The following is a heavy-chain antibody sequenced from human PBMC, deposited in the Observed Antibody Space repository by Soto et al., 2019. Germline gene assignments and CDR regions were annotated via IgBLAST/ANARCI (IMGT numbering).Heavy chain of an antibody. V-gene: IGHV1-69*13. Sequence: SVKVSCKASGGTFSSYAISWVRQAPGQGLEWMGGIIPIFGTANYAQKFQGRVTITADESTSTAYMELSSLRSEDTAVYYCARGRDGYNYQGKFDYWGQGTLVTVSS. J-gene: IGHJ4*02. CDR1: GGTFSSYA. CDR2: IIPIFGTA. CDR3: ARGRDGYNYQGKFDY. D-gene: IGHD5-12*01.